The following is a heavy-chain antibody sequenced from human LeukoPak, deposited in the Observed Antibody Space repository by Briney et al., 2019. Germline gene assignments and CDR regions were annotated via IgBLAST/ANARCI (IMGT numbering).Heavy chain of an antibody. CDR1: GFTFSSYA. Sequence: GGSLRLSCAASGFTFSSYAMHWVRQAPGKGLEWVAVISYDGSNKYYADSVKGRFTISRDNSKNTLYLQMNSLRAEDTAVYYCAKDSWFGETNPFDYWGQGTLVTVSS. CDR2: ISYDGSNK. D-gene: IGHD3-10*01. J-gene: IGHJ4*02. CDR3: AKDSWFGETNPFDY. V-gene: IGHV3-30*04.